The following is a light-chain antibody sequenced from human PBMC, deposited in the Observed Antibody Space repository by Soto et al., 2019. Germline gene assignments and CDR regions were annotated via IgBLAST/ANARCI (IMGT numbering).Light chain of an antibody. J-gene: IGLJ3*02. CDR1: SGHRNYA. CDR2: VNSDGSH. CDR3: QTWGTGIRV. V-gene: IGLV4-69*01. Sequence: QSVLTQSPSASASLGASVKLTCTLSSGHRNYAIAWHQQQPEKGPRFLMKVNSDGSHRKGDEIPDRFSGSSSGAERYLTISGLQSEDEADYYCQTWGTGIRVFGGGTKLTVL.